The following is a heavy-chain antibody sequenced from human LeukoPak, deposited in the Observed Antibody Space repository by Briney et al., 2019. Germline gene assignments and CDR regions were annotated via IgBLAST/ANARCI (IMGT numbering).Heavy chain of an antibody. D-gene: IGHD3-22*01. Sequence: SETLSLTCTVSGGSISSYYWSWIRQPAGKGLEWIGRIYTSGSTNYNPSLKSRVTMSEDTSKNQFSLKLSSVTAADTAVYYCARDGIYYYDSSGYDYWGQGTLVTVSS. CDR2: IYTSGST. J-gene: IGHJ4*02. CDR3: ARDGIYYYDSSGYDY. CDR1: GGSISSYY. V-gene: IGHV4-4*07.